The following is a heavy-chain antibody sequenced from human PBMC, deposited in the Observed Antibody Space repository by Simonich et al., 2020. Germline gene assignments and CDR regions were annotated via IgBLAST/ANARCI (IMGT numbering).Heavy chain of an antibody. J-gene: IGHJ4*02. CDR3: ATYYFDY. Sequence: EVQLLESGGGLVQPGGSLSLSCAASGFTVSSYAMSWVRPAPGKGLEWVSAISGSGGGTYYADSVKGRFTISRDNSKNTLYLQMNSLRAEDTAVYYCATYYFDYWGQGTLVTVSS. V-gene: IGHV3-23*01. CDR2: ISGSGGGT. CDR1: GFTVSSYA.